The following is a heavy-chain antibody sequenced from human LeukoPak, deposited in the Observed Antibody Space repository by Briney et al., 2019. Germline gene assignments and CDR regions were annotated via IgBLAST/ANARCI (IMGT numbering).Heavy chain of an antibody. J-gene: IGHJ4*02. CDR3: ARRSAYTFTGEQTITFDY. D-gene: IGHD3-16*01. Sequence: PSQTLSLTCAVSGGSISSGGYSWSWIRQPPGKGLEWIGYIYHSGSTYYNPSLKSRVTISVDTSKNQFSLKLSSVTAADTAVYYCARRSAYTFTGEQTITFDYWGQGTLVTVSS. V-gene: IGHV4-30-2*03. CDR1: GGSISSGGYS. CDR2: IYHSGST.